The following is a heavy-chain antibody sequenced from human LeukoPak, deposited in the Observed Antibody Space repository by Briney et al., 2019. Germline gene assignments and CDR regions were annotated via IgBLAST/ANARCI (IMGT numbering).Heavy chain of an antibody. CDR3: ARLEASGYDYPFIDY. J-gene: IGHJ4*02. D-gene: IGHD5-12*01. Sequence: PSETLSPTCTVSGGSISSSSYYWGWIRQPPGKGLEWIGSIYYSGSTYYNPSLKSRVTISVDTSKNQFSLKLSSVTAADTAVYYCARLEASGYDYPFIDYWGQGTLVTVSS. CDR1: GGSISSSSYY. CDR2: IYYSGST. V-gene: IGHV4-39*01.